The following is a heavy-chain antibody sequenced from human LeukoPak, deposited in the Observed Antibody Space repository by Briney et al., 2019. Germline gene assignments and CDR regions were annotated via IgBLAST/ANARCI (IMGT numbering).Heavy chain of an antibody. CDR3: ARGGSYSAYYYMDV. V-gene: IGHV4-38-2*02. CDR2: IYHSGST. Sequence: PSETLSLTCTVSGYSISSGYYWGWIRQPPGKGLEWIGSIYHSGSTYYNPSLKSRVTISVDTSKNQFSLKLSPVTAADTAVYYCARGGSYSAYYYMDVWGKGTTVTVSS. CDR1: GYSISSGYY. D-gene: IGHD1-26*01. J-gene: IGHJ6*03.